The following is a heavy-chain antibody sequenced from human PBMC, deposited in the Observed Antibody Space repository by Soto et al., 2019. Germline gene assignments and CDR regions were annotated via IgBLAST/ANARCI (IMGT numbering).Heavy chain of an antibody. J-gene: IGHJ6*02. CDR3: AKGHSGYDRYYYYYGMDV. CDR1: GFTFSSYA. Sequence: GSLRLSCAASGFTFSSYAMSWVRQAPGKGLEWVSAISGSGGSTYYADSVKGRFTISRDNSKNTLYLQMNSLRAEDTAVYYCAKGHSGYDRYYYYYGMDVWGQGTTVTVSS. V-gene: IGHV3-23*01. D-gene: IGHD5-12*01. CDR2: ISGSGGST.